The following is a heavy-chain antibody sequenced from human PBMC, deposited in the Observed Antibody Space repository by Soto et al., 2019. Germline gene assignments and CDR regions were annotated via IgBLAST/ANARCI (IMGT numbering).Heavy chain of an antibody. D-gene: IGHD3-22*01. CDR2: IYHSGST. V-gene: IGHV4-4*02. CDR3: ARVSLTYYYDSSGQPFDY. Sequence: QVQLQESGPGLVKPSGTLSLTCAVSGGSISSSNWWSWVRQPPGKGLEWIGEIYHSGSTNYNPSLTSRVTISVDKSKNQFSLKLSSVTAADTAVYYCARVSLTYYYDSSGQPFDYWGQGTLVTVSS. J-gene: IGHJ4*02. CDR1: GGSISSSNW.